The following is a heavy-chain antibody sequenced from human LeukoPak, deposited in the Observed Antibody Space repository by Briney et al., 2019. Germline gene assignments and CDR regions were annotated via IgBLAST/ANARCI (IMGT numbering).Heavy chain of an antibody. V-gene: IGHV1-8*01. CDR2: MNPNSGRT. CDR3: ARETPSRYFDY. CDR1: GYTLTSYD. D-gene: IGHD4-23*01. J-gene: IGHJ4*02. Sequence: ASVKVSCKASGYTLTSYDVNWVRQATGQGLEWMGWMNPNSGRTGYAQKFQGRVTITRNTSISTAYMELSSLRSEDTAVYFCARETPSRYFDYWGQGTPVTVSS.